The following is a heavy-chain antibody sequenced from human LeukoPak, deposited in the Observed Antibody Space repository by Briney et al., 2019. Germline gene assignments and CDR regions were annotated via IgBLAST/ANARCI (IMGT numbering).Heavy chain of an antibody. D-gene: IGHD2-2*01. V-gene: IGHV3-9*01. Sequence: PGRSLRLSCAASGFTFDDYAMHWVRQAPGKGLEWVSGISWNSGSIGYADSVKGRFTISRDNAKNSLYLQMNSLRAEDTALYYCAKEYCSSTSRYAFFDYWGQGTLVTVSS. CDR2: ISWNSGSI. CDR3: AKEYCSSTSRYAFFDY. J-gene: IGHJ4*02. CDR1: GFTFDDYA.